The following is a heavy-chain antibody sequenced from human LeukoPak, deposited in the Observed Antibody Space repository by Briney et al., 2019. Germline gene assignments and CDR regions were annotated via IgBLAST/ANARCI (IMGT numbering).Heavy chain of an antibody. Sequence: ASVKASCKASGYTFTSYDINGVRQATGQGLEWMGGMHPNSGKTGYAQKFQRRVTMTRNTSISTAYMELSSLRSEDTAVYYCARGRSSSLRKLLPQWLEHTGTFDIWGQGTMVTVSS. CDR3: ARGRSSSLRKLLPQWLEHTGTFDI. V-gene: IGHV1-8*01. CDR2: MHPNSGKT. J-gene: IGHJ3*02. D-gene: IGHD6-19*01. CDR1: GYTFTSYD.